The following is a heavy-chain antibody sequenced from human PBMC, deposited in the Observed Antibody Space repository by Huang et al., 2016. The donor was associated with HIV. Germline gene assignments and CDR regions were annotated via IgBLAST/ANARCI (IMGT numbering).Heavy chain of an antibody. CDR3: ARGPVVVAATLY. V-gene: IGHV3-7*01. CDR2: IKQDGSEK. D-gene: IGHD2-15*01. J-gene: IGHJ4*02. Sequence: EVQLVESGGGLVQPGGSLRLSCAAPGFTFSSYWMSWVRQAPGKGLEWVANIKQDGSEKYYVDSVKGRFTIARDNAKNSLYLQMNSLRAEDTAVYYCARGPVVVAATLYWGQGTLVTVSS. CDR1: GFTFSSYW.